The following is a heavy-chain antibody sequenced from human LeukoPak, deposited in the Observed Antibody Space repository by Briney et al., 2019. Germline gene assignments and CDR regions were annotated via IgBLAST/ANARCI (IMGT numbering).Heavy chain of an antibody. CDR1: GFTFSNYA. J-gene: IGHJ4*02. V-gene: IGHV3-23*01. Sequence: PGGSLRLSCAASGFTFSNYAMSWVRQAPGKGLEWVSTISGSGGNTYYADSVKGRFTISRDNSKNTLFLQMNSLRAEDTAVYYCAKGSNTAARLLDYWGQGTLVTVSS. D-gene: IGHD6-6*01. CDR3: AKGSNTAARLLDY. CDR2: ISGSGGNT.